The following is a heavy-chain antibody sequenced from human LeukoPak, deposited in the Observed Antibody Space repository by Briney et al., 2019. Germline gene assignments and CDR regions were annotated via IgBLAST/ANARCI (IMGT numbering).Heavy chain of an antibody. Sequence: GASVKVSCKASGGTFSSYTISWVRQAPGQGLEWMGRIIPILGIANYAQKFQGRVTITADKSTSTAYMELSSLRSEDTAVYYCARNPPHIAVAELPFRGWIDPWGQGTLVTVSS. CDR1: GGTFSSYT. CDR2: IIPILGIA. J-gene: IGHJ5*02. V-gene: IGHV1-69*02. D-gene: IGHD6-19*01. CDR3: ARNPPHIAVAELPFRGWIDP.